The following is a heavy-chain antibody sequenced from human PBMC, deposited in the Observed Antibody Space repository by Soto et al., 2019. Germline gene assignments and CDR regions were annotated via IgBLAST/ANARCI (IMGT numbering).Heavy chain of an antibody. D-gene: IGHD6-19*01. CDR1: GFTFSSYG. Sequence: GGSLRLSCAASGFTFSSYGMHWVRQAPGKGLEWVAVISYDGSNKYYADSVKGRFTISRDNSKNTLYLQMNSLRAEDTAVYYCAKDLGSIAVAGNLDYWGQGTLVTVS. J-gene: IGHJ4*02. CDR3: AKDLGSIAVAGNLDY. CDR2: ISYDGSNK. V-gene: IGHV3-30*18.